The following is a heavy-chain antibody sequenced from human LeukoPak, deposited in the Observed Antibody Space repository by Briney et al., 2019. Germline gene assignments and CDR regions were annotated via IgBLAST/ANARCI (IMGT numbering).Heavy chain of an antibody. V-gene: IGHV3-23*01. CDR1: GFAFGSEA. CDR3: GRGFSIVPAGIPDY. Sequence: PGGSLRLSCGVSGFAFGSEAMNWVRQSPARGLEWVASISPGGGTTYYADSVKGRFTISRDNAKNTLYLQMNSLRAEDTAVYYCGRGFSIVPAGIPDYWGLGTLVTVSS. CDR2: ISPGGGTT. D-gene: IGHD2-2*02. J-gene: IGHJ4*02.